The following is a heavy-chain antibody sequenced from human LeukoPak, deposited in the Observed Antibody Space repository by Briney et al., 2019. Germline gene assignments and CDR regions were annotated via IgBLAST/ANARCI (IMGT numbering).Heavy chain of an antibody. V-gene: IGHV1-2*02. D-gene: IGHD3-22*01. CDR1: GYTFTSYY. CDR3: ARDLETYYDPTADYYFDY. Sequence: GASVKVSCKASGYTFTSYYMHWVRQAPGQGLEWMGWINPNSGGTNYAQKFQGRVTMTRDTSISTAYMELSRLRSDDTAVYYCARDLETYYDPTADYYFDYWDQGTLVTVSS. J-gene: IGHJ4*02. CDR2: INPNSGGT.